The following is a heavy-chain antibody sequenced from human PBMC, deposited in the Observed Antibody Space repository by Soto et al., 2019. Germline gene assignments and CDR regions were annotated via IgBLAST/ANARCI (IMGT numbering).Heavy chain of an antibody. CDR1: GFTLDNHA. D-gene: IGHD1-26*01. CDR2: IGAIVYNDAT. CDR3: ARGTKGAGGWYFDF. V-gene: IGHV1-18*01. J-gene: IGHJ2*01. Sequence: QVQVVQSEVEVKRPGASVRISCKASGFTLDNHAMTWVRQAPGKGLEWMGWIGAIVYNDATTYARKLQGRLTMARDTSPNTVYMDLSSLRSDDTAVYYCARGTKGAGGWYFDFWGRGTLVVVSS.